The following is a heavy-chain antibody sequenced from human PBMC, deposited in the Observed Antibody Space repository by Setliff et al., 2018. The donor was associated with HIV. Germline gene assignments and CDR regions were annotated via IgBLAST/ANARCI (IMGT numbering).Heavy chain of an antibody. CDR2: IYASGRT. J-gene: IGHJ6*03. Sequence: SETLSLTCTVSGGSISSYYWSWIRQPAGKGLEWIGRIYASGRTNYNPSLKSRVTLSVDTTKNQFSLKVTSVTAADTAVYYWAREIQLSATTYYYYYMDDWGRGTTVTVS. CDR1: GGSISSYY. V-gene: IGHV4-4*07. D-gene: IGHD5-18*01. CDR3: AREIQLSATTYYYYYMDD.